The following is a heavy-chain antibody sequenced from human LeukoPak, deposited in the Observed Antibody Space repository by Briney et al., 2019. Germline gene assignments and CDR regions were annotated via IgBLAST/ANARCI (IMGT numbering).Heavy chain of an antibody. V-gene: IGHV3-64*01. CDR3: ARDSGDFWTPFDY. D-gene: IGHD3/OR15-3a*01. Sequence: GGSLRLSCAASGFTFSSYAMHWVRQAPGKGLEYVSAISSNGGSTYYANSVKGRFTISRDNSENTLYLQMGSLRAEDMAVYYCARDSGDFWTPFDYWGQGTLVTVSS. CDR1: GFTFSSYA. CDR2: ISSNGGST. J-gene: IGHJ4*02.